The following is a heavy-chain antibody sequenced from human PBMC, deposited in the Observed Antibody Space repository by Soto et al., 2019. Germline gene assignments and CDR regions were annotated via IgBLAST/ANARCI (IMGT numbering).Heavy chain of an antibody. CDR3: AKTRDCSGGSCYSIDY. J-gene: IGHJ4*02. V-gene: IGHV1-3*01. CDR1: GYTFTTYA. Sequence: ASVKVSCKASGYTFTTYALHWVRQAPGQRLEWMGWINAGSADIKYSQKFQGRVTITRDTSASTVYMELSSLRAEDTAVYYCAKTRDCSGGSCYSIDYWGQGTLVTVSS. D-gene: IGHD2-15*01. CDR2: INAGSADI.